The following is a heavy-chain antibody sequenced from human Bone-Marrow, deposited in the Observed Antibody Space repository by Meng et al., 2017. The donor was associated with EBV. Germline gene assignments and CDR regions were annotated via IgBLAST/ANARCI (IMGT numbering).Heavy chain of an antibody. J-gene: IGHJ5*02. CDR2: MSYDGRNE. D-gene: IGHD4-23*01. Sequence: QVQLVASGXXXXXPXRSXSLSCAAYGVNISNFAMHWVRQAPSKGLEWVAVMSYDGRNENYADSVKGRFTISRDNSKNRLYLQMNSLRTEDTAIYYCARALSAWAPGGKGWFDPWGQGTLVTVSS. V-gene: IGHV3-30*04. CDR1: GVNISNFA. CDR3: ARALSAWAPGGKGWFDP.